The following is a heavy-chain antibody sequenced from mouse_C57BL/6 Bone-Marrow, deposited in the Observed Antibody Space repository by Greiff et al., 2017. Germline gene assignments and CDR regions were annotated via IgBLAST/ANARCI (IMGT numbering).Heavy chain of an antibody. Sequence: VQLQQSGTELVKPGASVKLSCKASGYTFTSYWMHWVKQRPGQGLEWIGNINPSNGGTNYNEKFKSKATLTVDKSSSTAYMQLSSLTSEDSAVYYCARHYYGSRYAMDYWGQGTSVTVSS. CDR2: INPSNGGT. J-gene: IGHJ4*01. CDR1: GYTFTSYW. CDR3: ARHYYGSRYAMDY. D-gene: IGHD1-1*01. V-gene: IGHV1-53*01.